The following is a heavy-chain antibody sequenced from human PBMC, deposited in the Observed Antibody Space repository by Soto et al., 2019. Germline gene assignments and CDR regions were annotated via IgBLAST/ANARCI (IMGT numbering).Heavy chain of an antibody. D-gene: IGHD4-17*01. CDR1: GSTFTSYY. CDR3: ARDLMTTVTELEY. J-gene: IGHJ4*02. Sequence: ASVKVYCNASGSTFTSYYMHCVRHTPGQGLELMGIINPSGGSTSYAQKFQGRVTMTRDTSTSTVYMELSSLRSEDTAVYYCARDLMTTVTELEYWGQGTLVTVSS. V-gene: IGHV1-46*03. CDR2: INPSGGST.